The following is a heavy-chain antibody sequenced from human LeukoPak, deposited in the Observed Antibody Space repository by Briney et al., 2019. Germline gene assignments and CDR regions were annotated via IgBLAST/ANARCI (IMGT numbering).Heavy chain of an antibody. CDR2: ISSSSTYI. CDR3: ARTSARDYDFWSGYTNWLDP. V-gene: IGHV3-21*01. D-gene: IGHD3-3*01. J-gene: IGHJ5*02. Sequence: GGSLGLSCAASGFTFSSYSMNWVRQAPGKGLEWVSFISSSSTYIYYADSVKGRFTISRDNARNSLYLQMNSLRAEDTAVYYCARTSARDYDFWSGYTNWLDPWGQGTLVTVSS. CDR1: GFTFSSYS.